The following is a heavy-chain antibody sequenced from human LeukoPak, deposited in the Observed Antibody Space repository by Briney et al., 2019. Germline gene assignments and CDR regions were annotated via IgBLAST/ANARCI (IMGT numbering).Heavy chain of an antibody. D-gene: IGHD1-26*01. CDR2: IYYSGST. CDR1: GGSISSYY. CDR3: ARGRGIVGATTDYYFDY. J-gene: IGHJ4*02. Sequence: SETLSLTCTVSGGSISSYYWSWIRQPPGKGLEWIGYIYYSGSTNYNPSLKSRVTISVDTSKNQFSLKLSSVTAADTAVYYCARGRGIVGATTDYYFDYWGQGTLVSVYS. V-gene: IGHV4-59*01.